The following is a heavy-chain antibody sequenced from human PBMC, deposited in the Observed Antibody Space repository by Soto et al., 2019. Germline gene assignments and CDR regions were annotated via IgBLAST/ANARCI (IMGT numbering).Heavy chain of an antibody. V-gene: IGHV3-23*01. Sequence: GGSLRLSCAASGFPFSDHAMHWVRQTPGKGLEWVSAITGRGDSTYYADSVKGRFTISRDNSKSTLYLQMMSLRAEDTAVYYCAKDQRLEMATFDYWGQGTLVTVSS. CDR2: ITGRGDST. CDR3: AKDQRLEMATFDY. D-gene: IGHD5-12*01. J-gene: IGHJ4*02. CDR1: GFPFSDHA.